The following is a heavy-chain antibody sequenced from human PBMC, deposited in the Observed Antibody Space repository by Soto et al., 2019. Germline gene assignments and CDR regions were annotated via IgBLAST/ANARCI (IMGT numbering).Heavy chain of an antibody. Sequence: PGESLKISWKGSGYSFTSYLISWVRQMPGKGLEWMGRIDPSDSYTNYSPSFQGHVTISADKSISTAYLQWSSLKASDTAMYYCARQVDTAMVRGYGVDVWGQGTTVTVSS. D-gene: IGHD5-18*01. CDR3: ARQVDTAMVRGYGVDV. CDR2: IDPSDSYT. CDR1: GYSFTSYL. J-gene: IGHJ6*02. V-gene: IGHV5-10-1*01.